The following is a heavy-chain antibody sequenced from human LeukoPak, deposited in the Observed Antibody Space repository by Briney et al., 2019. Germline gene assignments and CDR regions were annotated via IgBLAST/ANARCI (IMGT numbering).Heavy chain of an antibody. CDR1: GDSFTSNSYY. D-gene: IGHD6-19*01. CDR2: IYYSGNT. J-gene: IGHJ1*01. CDR3: ARDQGIAVFQH. Sequence: SETLSLTCTVSGDSFTSNSYYWGWIRQPPGKGLEWIGSIYYSGNTYYNPSLKSRVTISVDTSKNQFSLKLSSVTAADTAVYYCARDQGIAVFQHWGQGTLVTVSS. V-gene: IGHV4-39*07.